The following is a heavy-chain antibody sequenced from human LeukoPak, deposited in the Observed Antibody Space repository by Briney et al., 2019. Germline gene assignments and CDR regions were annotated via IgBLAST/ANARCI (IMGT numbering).Heavy chain of an antibody. J-gene: IGHJ6*02. CDR2: INNDGSSA. Sequence: HPGRSLRLSCAASGFTFNNYWIHWVRHVPGKGLVWVSRINNDGSSASYVDSVKGRFTISRDNAKNTLFLQMNSLRAEDTAVYYCARRGTGHGMDVWGQGTTVIVSS. D-gene: IGHD1-1*01. V-gene: IGHV3-74*01. CDR1: GFTFNNYW. CDR3: ARRGTGHGMDV.